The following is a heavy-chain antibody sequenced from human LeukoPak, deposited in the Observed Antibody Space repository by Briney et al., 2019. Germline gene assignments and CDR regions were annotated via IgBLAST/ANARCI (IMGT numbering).Heavy chain of an antibody. D-gene: IGHD2-2*01. CDR2: IIPICGTA. CDR1: GGTFSSYA. CDR3: ARGVVLAAIRWFWFDP. J-gene: IGHJ5*02. Sequence: ASVKVSCTASGGTFSSYAIRWVRQAPGKGLEWMGGIIPICGTANYAQTFQGRVTITTDESTSTAYMELSSLRSEDTAVYYCARGVVLAAIRWFWFDPWGQGTLVTVSS. V-gene: IGHV1-69*05.